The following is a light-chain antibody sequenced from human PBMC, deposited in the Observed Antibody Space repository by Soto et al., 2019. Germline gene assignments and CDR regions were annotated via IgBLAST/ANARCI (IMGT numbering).Light chain of an antibody. V-gene: IGKV1-39*01. CDR1: QSISSS. CDR3: QQSYSTPPT. CDR2: DAS. J-gene: IGKJ1*01. Sequence: DLQMTQSPSSLSASVGDRVTMTCRAGQSISSSLNWFQQKPGKAPKLLISDASSLQSGVPSRFSGSGSGTDFTLTISSMQPEDFTSYYCQQSYSTPPTFGQGTKVEVK.